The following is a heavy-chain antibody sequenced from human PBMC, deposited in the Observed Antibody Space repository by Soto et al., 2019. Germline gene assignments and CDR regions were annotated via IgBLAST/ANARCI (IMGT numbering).Heavy chain of an antibody. Sequence: PGGSLRLSCEPSGFPFSNYWMSWVRQAPGKGLEWVANIEQDGNEKYYVDSVRGRFTISRDNAKNSLYLQMNSLRAEDTAVYYCVRYKFFYYDGNGERRDLFAFRAQGTFDP. CDR1: GFPFSNYW. J-gene: IGHJ5*02. CDR2: IEQDGNEK. CDR3: VRYKFFYYDGNGERRDLFAFRAQGTFDP. V-gene: IGHV3-7*04. D-gene: IGHD3-16*01.